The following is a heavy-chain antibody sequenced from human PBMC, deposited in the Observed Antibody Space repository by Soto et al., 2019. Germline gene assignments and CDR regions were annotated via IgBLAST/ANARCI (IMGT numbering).Heavy chain of an antibody. CDR3: ARDLDYGGNSEVSAV. V-gene: IGHV5-51*01. Sequence: RQIPGEGLEWMGIIYPGDSDTTYSPSFQGQVTISADKSISTAYLQWSSLKASDTAMYYCARDLDYGGNSEVSAVRVQGTIVIVFS. CDR2: IYPGDSDT. J-gene: IGHJ3*01. D-gene: IGHD4-17*01.